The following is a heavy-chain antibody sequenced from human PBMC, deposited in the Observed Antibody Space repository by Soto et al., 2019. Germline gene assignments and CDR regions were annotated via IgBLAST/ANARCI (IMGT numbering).Heavy chain of an antibody. CDR3: VRVVAIPGYPDH. J-gene: IGHJ4*02. Sequence: QVQLVQSGAEVRHPASSVKVSCKTSGGTFSSYAISWVRQAPGQGLEWMGGIVPIVGTTTYAQKFQGRVTITADEATSTAYMQLSRLRSDDTAVYYCVRVVAIPGYPDHWGQGTLVTVSS. CDR2: IVPIVGTT. V-gene: IGHV1-69*12. CDR1: GGTFSSYA. D-gene: IGHD5-12*01.